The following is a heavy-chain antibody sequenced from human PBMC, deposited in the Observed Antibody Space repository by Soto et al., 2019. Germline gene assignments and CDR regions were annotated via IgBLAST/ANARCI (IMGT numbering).Heavy chain of an antibody. V-gene: IGHV1-69*06. Sequence: SVKVSCKASGGTFSSYAISWVRQAPGQGLEWMGGIIPIFGTANYAQKFQGRVTITADKSTSTAYMELSSLRSEDTAVYYCALSISGGNPSNRFDPWGQGTLVTVSS. CDR2: IIPIFGTA. J-gene: IGHJ5*02. CDR3: ALSISGGNPSNRFDP. D-gene: IGHD2-15*01. CDR1: GGTFSSYA.